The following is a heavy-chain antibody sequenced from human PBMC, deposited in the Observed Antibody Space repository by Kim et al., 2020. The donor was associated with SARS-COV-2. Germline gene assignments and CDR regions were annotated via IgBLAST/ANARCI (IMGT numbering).Heavy chain of an antibody. J-gene: IGHJ4*02. D-gene: IGHD6-19*01. CDR2: IGTAGDT. CDR1: GFTFSSYD. V-gene: IGHV3-13*04. CDR3: ARASSGLYVSFDY. Sequence: GGSLRLSCAASGFTFSSYDMYWVRQATGKGLEWVSVIGTAGDTYYPGSVKGRFTISRENAKNSLYLQMNSLRAGDTAVYYCARASSGLYVSFDYWGQGTLVTVSS.